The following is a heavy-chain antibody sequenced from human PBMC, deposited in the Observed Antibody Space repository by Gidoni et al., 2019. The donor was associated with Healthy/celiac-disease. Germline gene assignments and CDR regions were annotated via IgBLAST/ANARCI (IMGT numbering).Heavy chain of an antibody. J-gene: IGHJ3*02. D-gene: IGHD2-21*02. CDR1: GFTFSSYG. Sequence: QVQLVESGGGVVQPGRSLRLSCAASGFTFSSYGMHWVRQAPGKGLGWVAVISYDGSNKYYADSGKGRFTISIDNSKNTLYLQMNSLRAEDTAVYYCAKDEGGNYAFDIWGQGTMVTVSS. V-gene: IGHV3-30*18. CDR3: AKDEGGNYAFDI. CDR2: ISYDGSNK.